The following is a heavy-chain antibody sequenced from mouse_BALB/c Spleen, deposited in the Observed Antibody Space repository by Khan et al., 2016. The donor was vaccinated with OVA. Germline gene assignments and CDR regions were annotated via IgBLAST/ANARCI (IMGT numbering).Heavy chain of an antibody. V-gene: IGHV5-9-3*01. Sequence: EVELVESGGGLVKPGGPLKLSCAASGFTFSTFAMSWVRQTPEKRLDWVATISSGGDYTYYAASVKGRFTISRDTAKNTLYLQMSSLRSEDTAMYYCARHNYGPFAYWGQGTLVTVSA. CDR3: ARHNYGPFAY. CDR2: ISSGGDYT. J-gene: IGHJ3*01. CDR1: GFTFSTFA. D-gene: IGHD1-1*01.